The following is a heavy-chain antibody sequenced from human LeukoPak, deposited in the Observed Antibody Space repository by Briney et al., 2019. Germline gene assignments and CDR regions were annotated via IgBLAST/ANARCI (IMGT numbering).Heavy chain of an antibody. CDR1: GFTFSSYS. J-gene: IGHJ4*02. V-gene: IGHV3-48*01. D-gene: IGHD3-10*01. CDR2: ISSSSSTI. CDR3: ASMVRGVVPPDY. Sequence: GGSLRLSCAASGFTFSSYSMNWVRQAPGKGLEWVSYISSSSSTIYYADSVKGRFTISRGNSKNTLYLQMNSLRAEDTAVYYCASMVRGVVPPDYWGQGTLVTVSS.